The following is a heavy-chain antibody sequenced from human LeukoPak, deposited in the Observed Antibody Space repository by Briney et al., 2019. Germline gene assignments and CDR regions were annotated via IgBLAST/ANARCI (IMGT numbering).Heavy chain of an antibody. V-gene: IGHV4-31*03. CDR3: ARGGRRRFWSAHGYFDY. Sequence: SETLSLTCTVSGGSISSGGYYWSWIRQHPGKGLEWIGYIYYSGSTYYNPSLKSRVTISVDTPKNQFSLKLSSVTAADTAVYYCARGGRRRFWSAHGYFDYWGQGTLVTVSS. D-gene: IGHD3-3*01. CDR1: GGSISSGGYY. CDR2: IYYSGST. J-gene: IGHJ4*02.